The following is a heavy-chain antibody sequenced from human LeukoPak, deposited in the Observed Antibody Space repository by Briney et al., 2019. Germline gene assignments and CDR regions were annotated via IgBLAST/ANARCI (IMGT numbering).Heavy chain of an antibody. CDR2: ISGSGGNT. J-gene: IGHJ2*01. CDR3: AKDRLLTWYFDF. D-gene: IGHD4/OR15-4a*01. CDR1: GFTFSSCA. V-gene: IGHV3-23*01. Sequence: GGSLRLSCAASGFTFSSCAMNWVRQAPGKGLEWVSGISGSGGNTYYADSVKGRFTISRDNSKNTLYLQMNSLRAEDTAVYYCAKDRLLTWYFDFWGLGTLVTVPS.